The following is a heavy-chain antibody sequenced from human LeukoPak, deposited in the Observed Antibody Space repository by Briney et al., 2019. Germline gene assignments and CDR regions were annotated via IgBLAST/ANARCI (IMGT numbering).Heavy chain of an antibody. CDR2: INHSGST. V-gene: IGHV4-34*01. CDR3: ARGQRSSWFFYYYYMDV. D-gene: IGHD6-13*01. J-gene: IGHJ6*03. CDR1: GGSFSGYY. Sequence: PSETLSLTCAVCGGSFSGYYWSWIRQPPGKGLEWIGEINHSGSTNYNPSLKSRVTISVDTSENQFSLKLSSVTAADTAVYYCARGQRSSWFFYYYYMDVWGKGTTVTVSS.